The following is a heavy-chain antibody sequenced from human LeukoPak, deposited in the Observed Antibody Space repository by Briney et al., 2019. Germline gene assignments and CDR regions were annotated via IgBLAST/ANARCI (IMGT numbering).Heavy chain of an antibody. V-gene: IGHV1-46*01. Sequence: ASVKVSCKASGYTFTTYYMDWVRQAPGQGLEWMGIINPSGGSTNYAQNFQARVTMTRDTSTSTVYMELSSLRSEDTAVYYCARVRDGYNDAYDIWGQGTMVTVPS. CDR2: INPSGGST. CDR3: ARVRDGYNDAYDI. CDR1: GYTFTTYY. J-gene: IGHJ3*02. D-gene: IGHD5-24*01.